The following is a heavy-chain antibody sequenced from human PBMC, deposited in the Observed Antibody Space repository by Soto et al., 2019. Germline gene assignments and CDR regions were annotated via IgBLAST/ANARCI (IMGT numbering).Heavy chain of an antibody. CDR1: GFTFSSYS. J-gene: IGHJ6*03. Sequence: GGSLRLSCAASGFTFSSYSMNWVRQAPGKGLEWVSYISSSSSTIYYADSVKGRFTISRDNAKNPLYLQMNSLRAEDTAVYYCARENPRYYYYMDVWGKGTTVTVSS. V-gene: IGHV3-48*01. CDR2: ISSSSSTI. CDR3: ARENPRYYYYMDV.